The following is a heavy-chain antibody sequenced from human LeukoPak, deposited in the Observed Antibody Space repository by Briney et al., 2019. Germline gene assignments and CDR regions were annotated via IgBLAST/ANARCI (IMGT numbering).Heavy chain of an antibody. Sequence: GGSLRLSCAASGFTFSSYAMSWVRQAPGKGLEWVSAISGSGGSTYYADSVKGRFTISRDNSKNTLYLQMNSLRAEDTAVYYCAKLDSSGYSFQYYFDYWGQGTLVTVSS. V-gene: IGHV3-23*01. CDR3: AKLDSSGYSFQYYFDY. D-gene: IGHD3-22*01. CDR1: GFTFSSYA. J-gene: IGHJ4*02. CDR2: ISGSGGST.